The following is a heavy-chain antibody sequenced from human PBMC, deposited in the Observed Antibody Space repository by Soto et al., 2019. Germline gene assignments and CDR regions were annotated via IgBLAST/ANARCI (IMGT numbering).Heavy chain of an antibody. Sequence: QVQLQESGPGLVKPSETLSLTCTVSGGSISSYYWSWIRQPPGKGLEWIGYIYYSGSTNYNPSLQSRVTNSRDTSKNHFSRKLSSVTAADTAVYYCAREGVTRNYYYYGMDVWGQGTTVTVSS. CDR3: AREGVTRNYYYYGMDV. CDR2: IYYSGST. V-gene: IGHV4-59*01. D-gene: IGHD2-21*02. J-gene: IGHJ6*02. CDR1: GGSISSYY.